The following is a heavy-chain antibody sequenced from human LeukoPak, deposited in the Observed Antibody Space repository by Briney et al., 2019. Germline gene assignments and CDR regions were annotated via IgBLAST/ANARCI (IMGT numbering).Heavy chain of an antibody. D-gene: IGHD5-18*01. J-gene: IGHJ4*02. Sequence: SETLSLTCAVYGGSFSGYYWSWIRQPPGKGLEWIGSIYYSGSTHYSPSLKSRVTISVDMSKNQFSLKLSSVTAADTAIYYCARDASRIQLWPLWGQGTLVTVSS. CDR3: ARDASRIQLWPL. CDR1: GGSFSGYY. V-gene: IGHV4-34*01. CDR2: IYYSGST.